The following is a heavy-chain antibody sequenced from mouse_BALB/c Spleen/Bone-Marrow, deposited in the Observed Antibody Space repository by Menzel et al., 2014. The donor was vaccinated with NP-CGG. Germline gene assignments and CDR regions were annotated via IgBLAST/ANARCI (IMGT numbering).Heavy chain of an antibody. J-gene: IGHJ2*01. CDR2: IDPASGNI. CDR1: GFNIKDTY. D-gene: IGHD4-1*01. V-gene: IGHV14-3*02. Sequence: EVKLMESGTDLVKPGASVKLSCTASGFNIKDTYMHWVKQRPEQGLDWIGRIDPASGNIQYDPKFRGRAAITADTSSNTAYLQLSSLTSEDTAVYYCTSLTGTFDYWGQGTPLTVSS. CDR3: TSLTGTFDY.